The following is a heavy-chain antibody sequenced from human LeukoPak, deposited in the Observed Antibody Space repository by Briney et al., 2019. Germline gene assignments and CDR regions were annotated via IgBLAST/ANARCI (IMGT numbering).Heavy chain of an antibody. V-gene: IGHV1-69*04. Sequence: SVKVSCKASGGTFSSYAISWVRQAPGQGLEWMGRIIPILGIANYAQKFQGRVTITADKSTSTAYMELSSLRSEDTAVYYCARAVLNCSGGSCYSADYYYGMDVWGQGTTVTVSS. CDR3: ARAVLNCSGGSCYSADYYYGMDV. CDR2: IIPILGIA. D-gene: IGHD2-15*01. CDR1: GGTFSSYA. J-gene: IGHJ6*02.